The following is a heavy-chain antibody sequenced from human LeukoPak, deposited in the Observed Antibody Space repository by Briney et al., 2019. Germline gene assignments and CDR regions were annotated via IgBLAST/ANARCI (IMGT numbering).Heavy chain of an antibody. CDR2: IIPIFGTA. D-gene: IGHD2-2*01. CDR1: GGTFSSYA. CDR3: ARGGVCSSPGFPSGFDY. Sequence: GASVKVSCKASGGTFSSYAISWVRQAPGQGLEWMGGIIPIFGTANYAQKFQGRVTITAYKSTSTAYMELSSLRSEDTAVYYCARGGVCSSPGFPSGFDYGGQETLVTFSS. V-gene: IGHV1-69*06. J-gene: IGHJ4*02.